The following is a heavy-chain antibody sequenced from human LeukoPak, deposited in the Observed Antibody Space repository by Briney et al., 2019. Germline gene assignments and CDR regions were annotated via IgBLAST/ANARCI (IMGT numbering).Heavy chain of an antibody. CDR2: ISWNSGGI. CDR1: GFTFDDYA. J-gene: IGHJ4*02. D-gene: IGHD6-19*01. CDR3: AKGKNMTVAGLFDY. V-gene: IGHV3-9*01. Sequence: GRSLRLSCAASGFTFDDYAMHWVRQAPGKGLEWVSGISWNSGGIGYADSVKGRFTISRDNAKNSLYLQMNSLRADDTALYYCAKGKNMTVAGLFDYWGQGTLVTVSS.